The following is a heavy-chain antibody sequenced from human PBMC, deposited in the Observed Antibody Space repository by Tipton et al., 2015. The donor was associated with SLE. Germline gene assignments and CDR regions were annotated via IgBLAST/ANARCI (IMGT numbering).Heavy chain of an antibody. CDR1: GFTFSSYA. Sequence: SLRLSCAASGFTFSSYAMSWVRQAPGKGLEWVSGISGSGGSTYYADAVKGRFTISRDNSKNTLYLQMNSLRAEDTAVYYCAREPDNGSHSNYGARFYYHHGMDVWGQGTTVTVSS. V-gene: IGHV3-23*01. J-gene: IGHJ6*02. D-gene: IGHD4-11*01. CDR2: ISGSGGST. CDR3: AREPDNGSHSNYGARFYYHHGMDV.